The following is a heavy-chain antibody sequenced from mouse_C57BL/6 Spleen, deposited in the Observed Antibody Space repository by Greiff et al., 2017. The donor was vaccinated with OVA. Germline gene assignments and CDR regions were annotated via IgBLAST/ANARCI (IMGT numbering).Heavy chain of an antibody. CDR2: IYPGSGNT. Sequence: VKLMESGAELVRPGASVKLSCKASGYTFTDYYINWVKQRPGQGLEWIARIYPGSGNTYYNEKFKGKATLTAEKSSSTAYMQLSSLTSEDSAVYFCARDYYGSSYPPFDYWGQGTTLTVSS. CDR1: GYTFTDYY. V-gene: IGHV1-76*01. J-gene: IGHJ2*01. CDR3: ARDYYGSSYPPFDY. D-gene: IGHD1-1*01.